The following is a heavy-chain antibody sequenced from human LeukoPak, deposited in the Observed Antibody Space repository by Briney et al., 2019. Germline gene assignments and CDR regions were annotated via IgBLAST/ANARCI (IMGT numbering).Heavy chain of an antibody. CDR1: GYTFTSYA. CDR3: ATEDSYGHEVWY. D-gene: IGHD5-18*01. J-gene: IGHJ4*02. CDR2: INAGNGNT. Sequence: ASVKVSCKASGYTFTSYAMHWVRQAPGQRLEWMGWINAGNGNTKYSQKFQGRVTITRDTSASTAYMELSSLRSEDMAVYYCATEDSYGHEVWYWGQGTLVTVSS. V-gene: IGHV1-3*01.